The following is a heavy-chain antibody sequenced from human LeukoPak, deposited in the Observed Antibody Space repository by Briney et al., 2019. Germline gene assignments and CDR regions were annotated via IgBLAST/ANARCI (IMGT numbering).Heavy chain of an antibody. CDR1: GYPFITHC. J-gene: IGHJ4*02. D-gene: IGHD2-21*02. CDR2: IYAGDFDT. Sequence: ESLTISCMGSGYPFITHCIGWVRQIPGKGLEWMGVIYAGDFDTRYSPSFQGQVALSIGRTINTASLQWWSLKASDPVIFYCARGGDDEDQTNAVTEIWGEGTLVSVPS. CDR3: ARGGDDEDQTNAVTEI. V-gene: IGHV5-51*01.